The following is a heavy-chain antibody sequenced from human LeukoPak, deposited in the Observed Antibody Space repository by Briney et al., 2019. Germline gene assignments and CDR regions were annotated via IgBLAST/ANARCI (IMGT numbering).Heavy chain of an antibody. CDR2: ISSSGSTTI. CDR1: GFTFSSYE. V-gene: IGHV3-48*03. J-gene: IGHJ4*02. Sequence: GGSLRLSCAASGFTFSSYEMNWVRQAPGKGLEWVSYISSSGSTTIYYADSVKGRFTISRDTSKNTLYLQMNSLRAEDTAVYYCAKGSWRNDYVWGSYRLDYWGQGTLVTVSS. CDR3: AKGSWRNDYVWGSYRLDY. D-gene: IGHD3-16*02.